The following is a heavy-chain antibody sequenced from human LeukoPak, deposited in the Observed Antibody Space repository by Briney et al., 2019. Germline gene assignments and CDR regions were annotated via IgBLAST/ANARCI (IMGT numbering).Heavy chain of an antibody. V-gene: IGHV1-2*02. J-gene: IGHJ5*02. CDR1: GYTFTDYY. Sequence: GASVKVSCKASGYTFTDYYIHWVRQAPGQGLGWMGWINPNSGGTNYAQKFQGRVTMTRDTSISTAYMELSRLTSDDTAVYYCARNYDRSANRRFDPWGQGTPVTVSS. D-gene: IGHD3-22*01. CDR3: ARNYDRSANRRFDP. CDR2: INPNSGGT.